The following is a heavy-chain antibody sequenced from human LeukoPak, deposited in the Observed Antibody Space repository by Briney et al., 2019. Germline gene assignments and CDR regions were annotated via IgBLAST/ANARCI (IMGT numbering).Heavy chain of an antibody. Sequence: PGGSLRLSCAASGFTFSTYSMNWVRQPPGKGLEWIGTIYYSGSTYYNPSLTSRVTISVDTSKNQFSLKLSSVTAADTAVYYCARVYGSGSYYNGYYYYYMDVWGNGTTVTISS. V-gene: IGHV4-39*01. CDR1: GFTFSTYSMN. CDR3: ARVYGSGSYYNGYYYYYMDV. CDR2: IYYSGST. J-gene: IGHJ6*03. D-gene: IGHD3-10*01.